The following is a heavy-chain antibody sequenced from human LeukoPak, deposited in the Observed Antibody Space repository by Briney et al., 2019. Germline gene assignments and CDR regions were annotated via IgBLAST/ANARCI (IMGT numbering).Heavy chain of an antibody. J-gene: IGHJ6*02. CDR3: ARDRLPRITIFGVVSGMDV. Sequence: ASVKVSCKASGYTFTGYYMHWVRQAPGQGLEWMGWINPNSGGTNYAQKFQGRVTMTRDTSTSTVYMELSSLRSEDTAVYYCARDRLPRITIFGVVSGMDVWGQGTTVTVSS. CDR1: GYTFTGYY. D-gene: IGHD3-3*01. V-gene: IGHV1-2*02. CDR2: INPNSGGT.